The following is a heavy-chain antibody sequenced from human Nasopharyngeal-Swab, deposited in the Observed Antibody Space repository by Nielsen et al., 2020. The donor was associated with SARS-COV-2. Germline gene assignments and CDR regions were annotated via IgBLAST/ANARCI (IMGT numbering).Heavy chain of an antibody. CDR3: ARGVETIHH. V-gene: IGHV3-7*01. J-gene: IGHJ1*01. D-gene: IGHD5-24*01. Sequence: GRSLRLSCAACGLTFSSYWMSWVRQAPGKGLEWVANIKQDGSEKYYVDSVKGRFTISRDNAKKSLYLQMNSLRAEDTAVYYCARGVETIHHWGQGSLVTVSS. CDR1: GLTFSSYW. CDR2: IKQDGSEK.